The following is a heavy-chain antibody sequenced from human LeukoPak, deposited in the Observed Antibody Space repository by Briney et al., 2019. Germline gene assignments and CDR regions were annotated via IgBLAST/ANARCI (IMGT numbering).Heavy chain of an antibody. D-gene: IGHD2-2*01. J-gene: IGHJ6*02. Sequence: ASVKVSCKASSYTFTSYGISWVRQAPGQGLEWMGWISAYNGNTNYAQKLQGRVTMTTDTSTSTAYMELRSLRSDDTAVYYYAREFPFVVPAAIHYYGMDVWGQGTTVTVSS. CDR1: SYTFTSYG. CDR3: AREFPFVVPAAIHYYGMDV. CDR2: ISAYNGNT. V-gene: IGHV1-18*01.